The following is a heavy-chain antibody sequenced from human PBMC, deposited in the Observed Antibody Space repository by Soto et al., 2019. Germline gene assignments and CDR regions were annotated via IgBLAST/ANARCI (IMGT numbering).Heavy chain of an antibody. D-gene: IGHD2-15*01. Sequence: ASVKVSCKASGYTFTGYYIHWVRQAPGQGLEWMGWINPNSGGTNYAQKFQGWVTMTRDTSISTAYMELSRLRSDDTAVYYCARILPGYCSGGSCYSIDAFDIWGQGTMVTVSS. V-gene: IGHV1-2*04. CDR1: GYTFTGYY. J-gene: IGHJ3*02. CDR2: INPNSGGT. CDR3: ARILPGYCSGGSCYSIDAFDI.